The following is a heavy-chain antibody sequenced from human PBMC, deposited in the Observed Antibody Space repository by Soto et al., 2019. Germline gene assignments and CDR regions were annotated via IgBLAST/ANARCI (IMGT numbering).Heavy chain of an antibody. Sequence: QVQLQQWGAGLLKPSETLSLTCAVYGGSFSGYYWSWIRQPPGKGLEWIGEINHSGGTNYNPSLKSRVTRSVDTSKDQFSLKMSCATGADTAVYYCARGEFFVTTVVRGGDYYYYYMDVWGKGTTVTVSS. V-gene: IGHV4-34*01. CDR1: GGSFSGYY. D-gene: IGHD3-10*01. J-gene: IGHJ6*03. CDR3: ARGEFFVTTVVRGGDYYYYYMDV. CDR2: INHSGGT.